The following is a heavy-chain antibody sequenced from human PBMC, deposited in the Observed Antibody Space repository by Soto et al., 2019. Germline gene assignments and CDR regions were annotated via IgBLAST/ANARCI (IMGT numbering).Heavy chain of an antibody. Sequence: QLQLQESGPGLVKPSETLSLTCTVSGDSISSSSYYWGWIRQPPGKGLEWIGSIYYSGSTYYTPSLKSRVTSSVHSSKNQFSLKLSSVTAADTAVYYCARPSSGFYAELAYGGQGTLVTVSS. D-gene: IGHD3-22*01. V-gene: IGHV4-39*01. CDR1: GDSISSSSYY. CDR3: ARPSSGFYAELAY. J-gene: IGHJ1*01. CDR2: IYYSGST.